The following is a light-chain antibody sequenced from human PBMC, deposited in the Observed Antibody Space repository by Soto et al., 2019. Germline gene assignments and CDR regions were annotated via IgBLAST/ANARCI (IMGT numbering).Light chain of an antibody. Sequence: QSVLTHPPSASGSPGQSVTISCTGTSSDVGGYNYVSWYQQHPGKAPKLMIYEVSKRPSGVPDRFSGSKSGNTASLTVSGLKAEDEADYYCSSYAGSTNLVFGGGTKLTVL. CDR1: SSDVGGYNY. CDR2: EVS. CDR3: SSYAGSTNLV. J-gene: IGLJ2*01. V-gene: IGLV2-8*01.